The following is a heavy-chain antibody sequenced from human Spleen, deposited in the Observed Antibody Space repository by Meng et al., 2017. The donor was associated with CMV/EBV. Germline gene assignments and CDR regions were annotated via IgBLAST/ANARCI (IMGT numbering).Heavy chain of an antibody. Sequence: GESLKISCTASGFTFSSYGMHWVRQAPGRGLEWVAVIWYDGSDQYYADSVKGRFTISRDNSKNTLYLQMNSLRAEDTALYYCARIVGATRVDIWGQGTMVTVSS. CDR3: ARIVGATRVDI. CDR2: IWYDGSDQ. CDR1: GFTFSSYG. J-gene: IGHJ3*02. D-gene: IGHD1-26*01. V-gene: IGHV3-33*01.